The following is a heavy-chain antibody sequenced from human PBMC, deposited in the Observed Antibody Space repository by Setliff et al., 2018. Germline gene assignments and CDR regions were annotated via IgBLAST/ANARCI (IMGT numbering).Heavy chain of an antibody. CDR3: ARTCSGSGCYAGLES. Sequence: GGSLRLSCAASGFTFSSYRMHWVRQAPGKGLEWVAVIWDDGGNKYHADSVKGRFTISSDNSKNTLYLQMNSLRAEDTAVYYCARTCSGSGCYAGLESWGQGTPVTVSS. J-gene: IGHJ4*02. CDR1: GFTFSSYR. CDR2: IWDDGGNK. V-gene: IGHV3-33*08. D-gene: IGHD2-15*01.